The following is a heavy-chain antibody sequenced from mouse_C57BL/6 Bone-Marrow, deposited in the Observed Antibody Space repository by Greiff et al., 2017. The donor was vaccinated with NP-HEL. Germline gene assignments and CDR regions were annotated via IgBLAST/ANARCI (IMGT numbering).Heavy chain of an antibody. CDR2: ISSGSSTI. V-gene: IGHV5-17*01. CDR3: ARNWDRAWFAY. Sequence: EVQRVESGGGLVKPGGSLKLSCAASGFTFSDYGMHWVRQAPEKGLEWVAYISSGSSTIYYADTVKGRFTLSRDNAKNTLFLQMTSLRSEDKAMYYWARNWDRAWFAYWGQGTLVTVSA. J-gene: IGHJ3*01. CDR1: GFTFSDYG. D-gene: IGHD4-1*01.